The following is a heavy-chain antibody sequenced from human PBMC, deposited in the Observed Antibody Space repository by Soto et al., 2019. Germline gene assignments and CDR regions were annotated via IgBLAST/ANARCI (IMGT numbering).Heavy chain of an antibody. CDR2: ISAYNGKT. V-gene: IGHV1-18*01. J-gene: IGHJ6*02. Sequence: QVQLVQSGAEVKKPGASVKVSCKASGYTFTSYGFSWVRQAPGQGLEWMGGISAYNGKTNYAQKLQGRVTMTTDTATSAAYMGLRCLRSDETAVFYFARESSLPCYYYGMDVLGQGATVTVSS. D-gene: IGHD2-2*01. CDR1: GYTFTSYG. CDR3: ARESSLPCYYYGMDV.